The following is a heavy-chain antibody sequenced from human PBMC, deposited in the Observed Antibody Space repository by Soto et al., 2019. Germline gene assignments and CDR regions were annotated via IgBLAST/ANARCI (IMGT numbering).Heavy chain of an antibody. CDR2: IIPIFGTA. Sequence: QVQLVQSGAEVKKPGSSVKVSCKASGGTFSSYAISWVRQAPGQGLEWMGGIIPIFGTANYAQKFQGRVTIPPPQSTSTAYMDLSSLRSADTAVYYFAGRVRFLDWFFDYWGQRTLVTVSS. V-gene: IGHV1-69*05. D-gene: IGHD3-3*01. CDR3: AGRVRFLDWFFDY. CDR1: GGTFSSYA. J-gene: IGHJ4*02.